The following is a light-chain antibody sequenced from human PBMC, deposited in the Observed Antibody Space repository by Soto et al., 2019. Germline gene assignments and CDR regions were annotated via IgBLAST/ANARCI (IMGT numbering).Light chain of an antibody. Sequence: QSALTQPASVSGSPGQTITISCTGTSTDIGGYNLVSWYQQHPGKAHKLLIHEVSNRPSGISNRFHGSKSDNMASLTIAWPRAEDEADYYCSAYSAGSTLRVCVSGTKLPVL. CDR2: EVS. CDR3: SAYSAGSTLRV. CDR1: STDIGGYNL. J-gene: IGLJ1*01. V-gene: IGLV2-14*01.